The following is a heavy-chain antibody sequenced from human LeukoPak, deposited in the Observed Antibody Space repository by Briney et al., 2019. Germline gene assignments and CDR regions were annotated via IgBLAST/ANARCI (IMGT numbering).Heavy chain of an antibody. J-gene: IGHJ4*02. V-gene: IGHV1-18*01. Sequence: ASVKVSCKASGYTFTSYGISWVRQATGQGLEWMGWISPYNGNTNYAQKLQGRVTMTTDTSTSTAYMDLRSLRSDDTAVYYCARGSTARYYYDSSGYYRGAVDYWGQGTLVTISS. CDR3: ARGSTARYYYDSSGYYRGAVDY. CDR2: ISPYNGNT. CDR1: GYTFTSYG. D-gene: IGHD3-22*01.